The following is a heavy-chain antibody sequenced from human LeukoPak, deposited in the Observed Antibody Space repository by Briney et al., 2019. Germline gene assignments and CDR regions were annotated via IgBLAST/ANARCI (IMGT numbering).Heavy chain of an antibody. CDR1: GFTFDDYA. D-gene: IGHD6-13*01. J-gene: IGHJ3*02. CDR3: AKDSSSWPSDAFDI. V-gene: IGHV3-9*03. Sequence: PGGSLRLSCAASGFTFDDYAMHWVRQAPGKGLEWVSGISWNSGSIGYADSVKGRFTISRDNAKNSLYLQMNSLRAEDMALYYCAKDSSSWPSDAFDIWGQGTMVTVSS. CDR2: ISWNSGSI.